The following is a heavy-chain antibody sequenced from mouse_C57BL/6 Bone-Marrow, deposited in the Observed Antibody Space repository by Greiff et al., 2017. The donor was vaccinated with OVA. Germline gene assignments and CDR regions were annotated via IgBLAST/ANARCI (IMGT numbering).Heavy chain of an antibody. J-gene: IGHJ1*03. CDR3: ARMEITTVVATGYFDV. CDR2: IWWDDDK. V-gene: IGHV8-8*01. D-gene: IGHD1-1*01. Sequence: QVQLKESGPGILQPSQPLSLTYSFSGFSLSTFGMGVGWIRQPSGKGLEWLAHIWWDDDKYYNPALKSRLTISKDTSKNQVFLKIANVDTADTATYYCARMEITTVVATGYFDVWGTGTTVTVSS. CDR1: GFSLSTFGMG.